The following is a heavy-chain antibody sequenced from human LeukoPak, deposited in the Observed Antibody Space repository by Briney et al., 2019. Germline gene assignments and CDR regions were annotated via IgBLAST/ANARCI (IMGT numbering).Heavy chain of an antibody. V-gene: IGHV3-7*01. Sequence: PGGSLRLSCAASGFTFNSFAMNWIRQAPGKGLEWVAGIKKDGSEEYYVDFVKGRFTISRDNAKNSLFLQMNSLRVDDTAVYYCVRDRGYSSFDYWGQGTLVTVSS. CDR3: VRDRGYSSFDY. CDR1: GFTFNSFA. J-gene: IGHJ4*02. CDR2: IKKDGSEE. D-gene: IGHD5-18*01.